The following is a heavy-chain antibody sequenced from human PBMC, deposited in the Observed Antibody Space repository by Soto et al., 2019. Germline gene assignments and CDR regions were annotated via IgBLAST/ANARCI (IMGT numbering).Heavy chain of an antibody. V-gene: IGHV5-51*01. D-gene: IGHD3-10*01. Sequence: GESLKISCKGSGYSFTSYWIGWVRQMPGKGLEWMGIIYPGDSDTRYSPSFQGQVTISADKSISTAYLQWSSLKASDTAMYYCARYRMVRGAIQEQDYYYYYMDVWGKGTTVTVSS. J-gene: IGHJ6*03. CDR1: GYSFTSYW. CDR3: ARYRMVRGAIQEQDYYYYYMDV. CDR2: IYPGDSDT.